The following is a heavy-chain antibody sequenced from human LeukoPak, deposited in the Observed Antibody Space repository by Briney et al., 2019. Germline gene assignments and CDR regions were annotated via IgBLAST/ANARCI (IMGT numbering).Heavy chain of an antibody. V-gene: IGHV4-34*01. D-gene: IGHD2-15*01. Sequence: SETLSLTCAVYGGSFSGYYWSWIRQPPGKGLEWNGEINHSGSTNYNPSLKSRVTISVDTSKNQFSLKLSSVTAADTAVYYCARVVGYAFDIWGQGTMVTVSS. J-gene: IGHJ3*02. CDR2: INHSGST. CDR3: ARVVGYAFDI. CDR1: GGSFSGYY.